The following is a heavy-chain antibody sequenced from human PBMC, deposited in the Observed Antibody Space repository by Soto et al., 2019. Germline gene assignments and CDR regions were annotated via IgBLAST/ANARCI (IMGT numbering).Heavy chain of an antibody. V-gene: IGHV3-23*01. J-gene: IGHJ4*02. CDR1: GFTFSNYA. D-gene: IGHD3-10*01. CDR2: FTRSGNT. CDR3: AREFAPGSPDYDY. Sequence: GGSLRLSCAASGFTFSNYAMSWVRQAPGKGLEWVSTFTRSGNTYYADSVKGRFTISRDNSKNTLYLQMDSLRAEDTAVYYCAREFAPGSPDYDYWGLGTLVTVSS.